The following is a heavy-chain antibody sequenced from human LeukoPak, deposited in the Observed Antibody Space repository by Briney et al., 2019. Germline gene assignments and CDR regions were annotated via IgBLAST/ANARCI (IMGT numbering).Heavy chain of an antibody. CDR3: ARSLGSRSDV. D-gene: IGHD3-22*01. CDR2: ISSSDSTI. CDR1: GFTFSSYE. Sequence: GGSLRLSCAASGFTFSSYEMNWVRQAPGKGLEWVSYISSSDSTIYYADSVKGRFTISRDNAKNSLYLQMNSLRAEDTAVYYCARSLGSRSDVWGQGTTVTV. V-gene: IGHV3-48*03. J-gene: IGHJ6*02.